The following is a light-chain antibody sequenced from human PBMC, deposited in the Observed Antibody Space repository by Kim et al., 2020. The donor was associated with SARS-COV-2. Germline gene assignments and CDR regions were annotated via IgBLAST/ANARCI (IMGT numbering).Light chain of an antibody. J-gene: IGLJ3*02. CDR1: SSDVGGYNY. CDR2: AVT. V-gene: IGLV2-11*01. Sequence: GQSVTISCTGTSSDVGGYNYVSWYQLHPGKAPKLMIYAVTERPSGVPDRFSGSKSGNTAFLTICGLQAEDEADYYCSSYADSSSLLFGGGTKVTVL. CDR3: SSYADSSSLL.